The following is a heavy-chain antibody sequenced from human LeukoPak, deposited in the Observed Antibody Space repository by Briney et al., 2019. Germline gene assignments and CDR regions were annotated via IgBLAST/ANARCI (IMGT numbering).Heavy chain of an antibody. CDR1: GFTVSGNY. V-gene: IGHV3-49*04. J-gene: IGHJ4*02. CDR2: IRSKTYGGTA. D-gene: IGHD2-15*01. CDR3: TRASWAGGLDY. Sequence: GGSLRLSCAVSGFTVSGNYMSWVRQAPGKGLEWVGFIRSKTYGGTAEYAASVKGTFTISRDDSKSIAYLQINSLKTEDTAVYYCTRASWAGGLDYCGQGTLVTVSS.